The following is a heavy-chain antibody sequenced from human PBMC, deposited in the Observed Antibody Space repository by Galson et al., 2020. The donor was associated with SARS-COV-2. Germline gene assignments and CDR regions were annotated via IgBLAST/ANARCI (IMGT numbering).Heavy chain of an antibody. J-gene: IGHJ6*03. CDR2: IIPIFGTA. CDR1: GGTFSSYA. CDR3: ARGGGRIAARRFYYYYMDV. V-gene: IGHV1-69*13. Sequence: SVKVSCKASGGTFSSYAISWVRQAPGQGLEWMGGIIPIFGTANYAQKFQGRVTITADESTSTAYMELSSLRSEDTAVYYCARGGGRIAARRFYYYYMDVWGKGTTVTVSS. D-gene: IGHD6-6*01.